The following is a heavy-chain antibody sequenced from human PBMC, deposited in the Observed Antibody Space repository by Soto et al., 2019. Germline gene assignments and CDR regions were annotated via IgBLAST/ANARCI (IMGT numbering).Heavy chain of an antibody. Sequence: GGSLRLSCAASGFTVSTKYMSWVRQAPGKGLEWVSVIYSVDRTDYADSVKCRFTISRDNAKNTLDLQMNSLRAEDTAVYYCARGGSVADSWGQGTLVTVSS. V-gene: IGHV3-66*01. CDR3: ARGGSVADS. CDR2: IYSVDRT. J-gene: IGHJ4*02. D-gene: IGHD6-19*01. CDR1: GFTVSTKY.